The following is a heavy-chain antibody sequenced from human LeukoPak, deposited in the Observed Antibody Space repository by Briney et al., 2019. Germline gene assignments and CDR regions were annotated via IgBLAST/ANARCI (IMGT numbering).Heavy chain of an antibody. CDR3: ARTDAVYYDFWSGYYTGITEKGAFDI. CDR1: GGSISSYY. CDR2: IYYSGST. J-gene: IGHJ3*02. Sequence: SETLSLTCTVSGGSISSYYWSWIRQPPGKGLEWIGYIYYSGSTNYNPSLKSRVTISVDTSKNQFSLKLSSVTAADTAVYYCARTDAVYYDFWSGYYTGITEKGAFDIWGQGTMVTVSS. D-gene: IGHD3-3*01. V-gene: IGHV4-59*01.